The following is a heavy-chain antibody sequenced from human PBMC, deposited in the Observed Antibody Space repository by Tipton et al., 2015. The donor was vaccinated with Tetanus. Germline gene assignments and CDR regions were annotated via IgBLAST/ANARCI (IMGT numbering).Heavy chain of an antibody. CDR2: IYHNGGT. Sequence: TLSLTCAVSGDSISSAGYSWSWIRQPPGKGLEWIGFIYHNGGTYYNPSLKSRATISVDRSKNQFSLKLSSVTAADTAVYFCARGGTMVHGVILQDHFYYWGQGTLVTDSS. V-gene: IGHV4-30-2*01. CDR3: ARGGTMVHGVILQDHFYY. D-gene: IGHD3-10*01. J-gene: IGHJ4*02. CDR1: GDSISSAGYS.